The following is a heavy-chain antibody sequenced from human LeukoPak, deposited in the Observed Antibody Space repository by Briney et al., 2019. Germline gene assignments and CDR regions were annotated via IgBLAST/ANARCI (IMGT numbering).Heavy chain of an antibody. CDR2: IYTSGST. J-gene: IGHJ4*02. CDR3: ATYPYSSSSEEYY. V-gene: IGHV4-61*02. Sequence: PSETLSLSCTVSGGSISSGSYCWRWVRPPAGEGLGWIGRIYTSGSTNYNPSLKSRATVSVATSKNQFSLKLSSVTAAATAVYYCATYPYSSSSEEYYWGQGTLVTVSP. D-gene: IGHD6-6*01. CDR1: GGSISSGSYC.